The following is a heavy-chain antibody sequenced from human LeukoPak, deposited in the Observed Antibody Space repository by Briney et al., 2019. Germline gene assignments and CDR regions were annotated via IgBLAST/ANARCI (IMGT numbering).Heavy chain of an antibody. Sequence: PSETLSLTCTVSGGSINTFYWSWIRQPAGKGLEWIGRIDSSGSTNYNPSLKSRVTMSIDTSKNQFSLRLSSLTAADAALYYCARDPYGAYDYWGQGTLVTVSS. CDR1: GGSINTFY. CDR3: ARDPYGAYDY. J-gene: IGHJ4*02. D-gene: IGHD4/OR15-4a*01. CDR2: IDSSGST. V-gene: IGHV4-4*07.